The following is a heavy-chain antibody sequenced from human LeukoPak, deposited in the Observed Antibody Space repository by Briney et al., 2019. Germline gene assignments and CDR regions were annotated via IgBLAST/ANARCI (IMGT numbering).Heavy chain of an antibody. CDR2: LYSGGST. J-gene: IGHJ4*02. V-gene: IGHV3-66*01. D-gene: IGHD3-16*01. Sequence: GGSLRLSCAAYGFTVSSNYMSWVRQAPGKGLEWVSILYSGGSTYYADSVKGRFTISRDNSKNTLYLQMNSLRAADTAVYYCARNADGVGQYDDWGQGTLVTVSS. CDR1: GFTVSSNY. CDR3: ARNADGVGQYDD.